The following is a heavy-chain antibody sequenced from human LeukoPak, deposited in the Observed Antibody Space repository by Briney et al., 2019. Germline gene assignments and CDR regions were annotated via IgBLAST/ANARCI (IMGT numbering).Heavy chain of an antibody. Sequence: ASVKVSCKASGFTLRSYGISWVRQAPGQRPEWMGWVGGYNGKTNYAQKFQGRVSMTTDSSTSTTYMELRSLKSDDTAVYYCAKDLVGYGDYAYYFDTWGQGTLVTVSS. CDR1: GFTLRSYG. CDR2: VGGYNGKT. V-gene: IGHV1-18*01. D-gene: IGHD4-17*01. CDR3: AKDLVGYGDYAYYFDT. J-gene: IGHJ4*02.